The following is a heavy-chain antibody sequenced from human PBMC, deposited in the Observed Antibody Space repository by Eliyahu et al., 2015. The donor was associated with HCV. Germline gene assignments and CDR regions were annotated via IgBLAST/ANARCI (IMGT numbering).Heavy chain of an antibody. Sequence: EVQLLESGGGLVQPGGSLXLSCAASGFXFSSYAMSWVRQAPGKGLEWVSAIRGSGGSTYYADSVKGRFTISRDNSKNILYLQMNSLRAEDTAVYYCAKDPYSSFYGMDVWGQGTTVTVSS. CDR2: IRGSGGST. J-gene: IGHJ6*02. V-gene: IGHV3-23*01. D-gene: IGHD6-13*01. CDR1: GFXFSSYA. CDR3: AKDPYSSFYGMDV.